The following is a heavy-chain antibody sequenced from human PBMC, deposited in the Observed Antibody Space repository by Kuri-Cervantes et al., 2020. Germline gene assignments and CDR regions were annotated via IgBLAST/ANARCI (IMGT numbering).Heavy chain of an antibody. CDR3: AKMGPYGDGYFYYHMDV. CDR2: VRYDGSDT. Sequence: GGSLRLSCAASGFTFSRYGMHWVRQTPGKGLDWVAFVRYDGSDTYYADSVKGRFTISRDNAKNSLYLQMNSLRAEDTAVYYCAKMGPYGDGYFYYHMDVWGKGTTVTVSS. V-gene: IGHV3-30*02. J-gene: IGHJ6*03. D-gene: IGHD4-17*01. CDR1: GFTFSRYG.